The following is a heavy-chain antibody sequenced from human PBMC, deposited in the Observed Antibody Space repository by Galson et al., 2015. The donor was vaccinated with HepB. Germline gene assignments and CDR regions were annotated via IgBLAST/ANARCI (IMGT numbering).Heavy chain of an antibody. Sequence: SVKVSCKASGYTFTSYRLTWLRQAPGQGLEWMGWITADNGNTNYAQNLQGRVTMTTDTSTSTAYMEQRSLRSDDTAVYYCARDCSDTSCVPWGQGTLVTVSS. CDR3: ARDCSDTSCVP. CDR2: ITADNGNT. CDR1: GYTFTSYR. V-gene: IGHV1-18*01. J-gene: IGHJ5*02. D-gene: IGHD2-2*01.